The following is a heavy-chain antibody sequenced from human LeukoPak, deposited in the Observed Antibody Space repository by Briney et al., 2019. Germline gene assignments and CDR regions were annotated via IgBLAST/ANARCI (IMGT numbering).Heavy chain of an antibody. D-gene: IGHD6-19*01. Sequence: PGGSLRLSCAASGFTFSSYAMHWVRQAPGKGLEWVAVISYDGSNKYYADSVKGRFTISRDNSKNTLYLQMNSLRTEDTAVYYCAKNAYSSGWYMYFFDDWGQGTLVTVSS. J-gene: IGHJ4*02. CDR3: AKNAYSSGWYMYFFDD. V-gene: IGHV3-30-3*02. CDR1: GFTFSSYA. CDR2: ISYDGSNK.